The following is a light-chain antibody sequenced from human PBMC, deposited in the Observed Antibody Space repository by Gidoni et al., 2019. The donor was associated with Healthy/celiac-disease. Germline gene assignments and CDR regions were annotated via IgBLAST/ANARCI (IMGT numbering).Light chain of an antibody. Sequence: QSALTQPAYVSGSPGQSITISCTGTSSDVGGYNYVSCYQQHPGKAPKLMIYEVSNRPSGVSNRFSGSKSGNTASLTISGLQAEDEADYYCSSYTSSSTLYVVFGGGTKLTVL. CDR3: SSYTSSSTLYVV. J-gene: IGLJ2*01. CDR2: EVS. CDR1: SSDVGGYNY. V-gene: IGLV2-14*01.